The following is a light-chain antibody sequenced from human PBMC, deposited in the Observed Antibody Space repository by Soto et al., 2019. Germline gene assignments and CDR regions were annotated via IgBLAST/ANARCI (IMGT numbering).Light chain of an antibody. CDR1: SSDVGAYNY. V-gene: IGLV2-11*01. CDR2: DVT. CDR3: HSYAGTYSFV. J-gene: IGLJ1*01. Sequence: QSALTQPRSVSGSPGQSVTISCTGTSSDVGAYNYVSWFQQHPGKAPKVMIYDVTKRPSGVPDRFSGSKSGNTASLTIAGLQAEDEADYFCHSYAGTYSFVFGTGTQLTVL.